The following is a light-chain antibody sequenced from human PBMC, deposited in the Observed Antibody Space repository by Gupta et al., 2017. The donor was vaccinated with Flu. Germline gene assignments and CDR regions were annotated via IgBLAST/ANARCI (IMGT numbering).Light chain of an antibody. Sequence: DIVMTQSPDSLAVSLGERATINCKSSRNIFYSSNNNNYLAWYQHKPGQPPKLLLYWASTREVGVPDRFSGSGSGTDFTLTISSLQAEDVALYYCQQYDSSPQTFGQGTRLEIK. V-gene: IGKV4-1*01. CDR3: QQYDSSPQT. J-gene: IGKJ5*01. CDR1: RNIFYSSNNNNY. CDR2: WAS.